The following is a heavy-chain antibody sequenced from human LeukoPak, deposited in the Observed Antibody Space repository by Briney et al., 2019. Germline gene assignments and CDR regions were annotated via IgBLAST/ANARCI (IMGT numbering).Heavy chain of an antibody. CDR1: GFTFSGYS. J-gene: IGHJ6*02. CDR3: AKDGLELRRYYYGMDV. V-gene: IGHV3-23*01. Sequence: SGGSLRLSCTASGFTFSGYSMNWIRQAPGKGLEWVSAISGSGGSTYYADSVKGRFTISRDNSKNTLYLQMNSLRAEDTAVYYCAKDGLELRRYYYGMDVWGQGTTVTVSS. D-gene: IGHD1-7*01. CDR2: ISGSGGST.